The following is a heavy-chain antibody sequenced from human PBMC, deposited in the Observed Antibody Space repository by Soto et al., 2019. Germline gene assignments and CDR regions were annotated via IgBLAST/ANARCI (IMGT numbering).Heavy chain of an antibody. V-gene: IGHV3-21*01. J-gene: IGHJ4*02. CDR1: GFSFASYS. Sequence: PWGSLRLSCAASGFSFASYSISCLRHSPLKWREWVSSISSKPNRTSFYIHYAESVKGRFTISRDNAKDSLYLQMKTLRAEDTGVYYCARVRLEYSNKPYFFDNWGRGTQVTVSS. CDR2: ISSKPNRTSFYI. D-gene: IGHD4-4*01. CDR3: ARVRLEYSNKPYFFDN.